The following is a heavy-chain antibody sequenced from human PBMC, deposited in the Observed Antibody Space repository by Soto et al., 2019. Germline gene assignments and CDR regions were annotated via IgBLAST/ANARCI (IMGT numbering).Heavy chain of an antibody. V-gene: IGHV3-30*03. CDR1: GFTFSSYG. Sequence: GGSLRLSCAASGFTFSSYGMHCVRQAPGKGLEWMTVMSYEGSNKYYADSVKGRFTISRDNSKNTLYLQMNSLRAEDTAVYYCARDLDLNRNLGGVYYGLDVWGQGTKATVYS. CDR3: ARDLDLNRNLGGVYYGLDV. CDR2: MSYEGSNK. D-gene: IGHD2-8*02. J-gene: IGHJ6*02.